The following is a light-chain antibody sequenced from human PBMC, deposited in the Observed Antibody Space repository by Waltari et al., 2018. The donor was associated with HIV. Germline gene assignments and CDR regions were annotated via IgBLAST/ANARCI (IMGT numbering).Light chain of an antibody. CDR1: QDIRSD. J-gene: IGKJ2*01. CDR3: LQHNSHPPT. Sequence: DIQMTQSPSSLATSVGDRVRITCRASQDIRSDLGWFQQTPGKAPKRLIYAASTLQSGVPSRFRGSGSGTQFTLTISSLQPEDFATYYCLQHNSHPPTFGQGTKLEIK. CDR2: AAS. V-gene: IGKV1-17*01.